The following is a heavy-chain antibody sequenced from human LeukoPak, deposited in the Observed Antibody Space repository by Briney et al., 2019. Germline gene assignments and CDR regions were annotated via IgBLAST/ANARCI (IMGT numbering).Heavy chain of an antibody. V-gene: IGHV3-23*01. J-gene: IGHJ3*01. CDR1: GFTFSSYA. CDR2: ISGSGGST. CDR3: AKGGIVLMMYATDAFDL. D-gene: IGHD2-8*01. Sequence: GGSLRLSCAASGFTFSSYAMSWVRQAPGKGLEWVSAISGSGGSTYYADSVKGRFTISRDNSKNTLYLQMNSLRAEDTAVYYCAKGGIVLMMYATDAFDLWGQGTMVTVSS.